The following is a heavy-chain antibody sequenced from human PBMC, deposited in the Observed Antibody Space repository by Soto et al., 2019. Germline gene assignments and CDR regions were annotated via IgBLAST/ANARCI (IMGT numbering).Heavy chain of an antibody. Sequence: PGGSLRLSCAASGFTFSSYWMHWVRQAPGKGLVWVSRINSDGSSTSYADSVKGRFTISRDNAKNTLYLQMNSLRAEDTAVYYCARDRVATLNRSFWGMDVWGQGTTVTVSS. CDR3: ARDRVATLNRSFWGMDV. CDR2: INSDGSST. D-gene: IGHD5-12*01. J-gene: IGHJ6*02. CDR1: GFTFSSYW. V-gene: IGHV3-74*01.